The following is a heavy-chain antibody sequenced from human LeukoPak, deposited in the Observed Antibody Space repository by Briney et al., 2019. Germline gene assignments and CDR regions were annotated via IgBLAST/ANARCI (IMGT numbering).Heavy chain of an antibody. J-gene: IGHJ6*03. CDR1: GFTFSSYS. D-gene: IGHD6-19*01. Sequence: PGGSLRLSCAASGFTFSSYSMNWVRQVPGKGLEWVSTISSSGSYIYYAGSVKGRFTISRDNAKNSLYLQMNSLRAEDTAVYYCARVVAVAWSERRPGYYYMDVWGKGTTVTVSS. CDR2: ISSSGSYI. V-gene: IGHV3-21*01. CDR3: ARVVAVAWSERRPGYYYMDV.